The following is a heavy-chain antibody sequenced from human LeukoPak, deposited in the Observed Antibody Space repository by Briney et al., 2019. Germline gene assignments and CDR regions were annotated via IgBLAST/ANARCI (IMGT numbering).Heavy chain of an antibody. V-gene: IGHV4-59*08. CDR3: AVIYRSFDWSPDAFDI. Sequence: SETLSLTCTVSGGSISSYYWSWIRQPPGKGLEWIGYIYYSGSTNYNPSLKSRVTISVDTSKNQFSLKLSSVTAADTAVYYCAVIYRSFDWSPDAFDIWGQGTMVTVSS. J-gene: IGHJ3*02. D-gene: IGHD3-9*01. CDR1: GGSISSYY. CDR2: IYYSGST.